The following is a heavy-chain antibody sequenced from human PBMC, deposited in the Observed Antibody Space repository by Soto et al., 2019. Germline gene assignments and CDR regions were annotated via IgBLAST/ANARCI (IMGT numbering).Heavy chain of an antibody. CDR2: INHSGST. CDR3: ARGQGQWLGYPLDP. V-gene: IGHV4-34*01. J-gene: IGHJ5*02. D-gene: IGHD6-19*01. CDR1: GGSFSGYY. Sequence: SETLSLTCAVYGGSFSGYYWSWIRQPPGKGLEWIGEINHSGSTNYNPSLKSRVTISVDTSKNQFSLKLSSVTAADTAVYYCARGQGQWLGYPLDPWGQGTLVTVSS.